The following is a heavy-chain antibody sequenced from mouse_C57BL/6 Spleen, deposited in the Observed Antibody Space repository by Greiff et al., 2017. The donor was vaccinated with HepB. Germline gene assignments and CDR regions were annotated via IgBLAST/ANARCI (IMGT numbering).Heavy chain of an antibody. D-gene: IGHD2-4*01. CDR1: GYTFTSYW. CDR3: ARGNDYDGFAY. CDR2: IHPNSGST. J-gene: IGHJ3*01. V-gene: IGHV1-64*01. Sequence: QVQLQQPGAELVKPGASVKLSCKASGYTFTSYWMHWVKQRPGQGLEWIGLIHPNSGSTNYNEKFKSKATLTVDKSSSTAYMQLSSLTSEDSAVYYWARGNDYDGFAYWGQRTPVTVSA.